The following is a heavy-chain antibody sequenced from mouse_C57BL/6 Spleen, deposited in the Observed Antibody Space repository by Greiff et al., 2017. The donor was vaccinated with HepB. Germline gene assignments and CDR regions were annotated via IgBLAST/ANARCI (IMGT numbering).Heavy chain of an antibody. Sequence: EVQLQQSGPGLVKPSQSLSLTCSVTGYSITSGYYWNWIRQFPGNKLEWMGYISYDGSNNYNPSLKNRISITRDTSKNQFFLKLNSVTTEDTATYYCARDWPAWFAYWGQGTLVTVSA. J-gene: IGHJ3*01. V-gene: IGHV3-6*01. CDR1: GYSITSGYY. CDR2: ISYDGSN. CDR3: ARDWPAWFAY.